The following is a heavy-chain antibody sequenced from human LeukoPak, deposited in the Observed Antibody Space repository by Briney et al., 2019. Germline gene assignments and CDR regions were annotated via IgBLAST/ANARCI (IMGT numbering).Heavy chain of an antibody. CDR3: ARATRRLVAGSGYYYMDV. D-gene: IGHD6-19*01. Sequence: SSETLSLTCTVSGGSISSSPYYWGWVRQPPGKGLEWIGSIYYSGNTYYNPSLKSRVTISVDTSKNQFSLKVNSVTAADTAVYYCARATRRLVAGSGYYYMDVWGKGTTVTVSS. J-gene: IGHJ6*03. CDR2: IYYSGNT. V-gene: IGHV4-39*01. CDR1: GGSISSSPYY.